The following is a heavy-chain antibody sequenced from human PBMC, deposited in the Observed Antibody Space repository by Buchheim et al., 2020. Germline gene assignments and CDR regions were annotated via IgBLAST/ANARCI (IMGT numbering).Heavy chain of an antibody. V-gene: IGHV4-59*08. CDR1: GFTFSSYSMN. Sequence: VQLVESGGGLVKPGGSLRLSCAASGFTFSSYSMNWVRQAPGKGLEWIGSIYSNGNTYYNASLESRVTISADTSKNQFSLKLNSVTAADTAAYYCARRAYSSKEAPEWGRGT. CDR2: IYSNGNT. CDR3: ARRAYSSKEAPE. D-gene: IGHD2-21*01. J-gene: IGHJ4*02.